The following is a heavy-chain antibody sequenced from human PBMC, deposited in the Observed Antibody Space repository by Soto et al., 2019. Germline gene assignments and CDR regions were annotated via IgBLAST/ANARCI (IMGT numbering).Heavy chain of an antibody. CDR1: VGSLSGYY. V-gene: IGHV4-34*01. D-gene: IGHD4-4*01. J-gene: IGHJ5*02. Sequence: SETLSLTCAVCVGSLSGYYWSWIRPPPGKGLEWIGEINHSGSTNYNPSLKSRVTISVDTSKNQFSLKLSSVTAADTAVYYCARFSEGYSTHYDPWGQGTLVTVSS. CDR2: INHSGST. CDR3: ARFSEGYSTHYDP.